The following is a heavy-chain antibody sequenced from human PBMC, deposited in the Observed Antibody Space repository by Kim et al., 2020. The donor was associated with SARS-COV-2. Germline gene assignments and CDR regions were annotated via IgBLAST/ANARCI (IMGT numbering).Heavy chain of an antibody. V-gene: IGHV1-69*13. J-gene: IGHJ4*02. CDR3: ARSPDYDILTGYSRETYYFDY. CDR2: IIPIFGTA. CDR1: GGTFSSYA. Sequence: SVKVSCKASGGTFSSYAISWVRQAPGQGLEWMGGIIPIFGTANYAQKFQGRVTITADESTSTAYMELSSLRSEDTAVYYCARSPDYDILTGYSRETYYFDYWGQGTLVTVSS. D-gene: IGHD3-9*01.